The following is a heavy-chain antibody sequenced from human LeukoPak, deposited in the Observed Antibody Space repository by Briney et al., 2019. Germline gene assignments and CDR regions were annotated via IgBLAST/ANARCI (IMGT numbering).Heavy chain of an antibody. J-gene: IGHJ4*02. CDR2: IIPILGIA. D-gene: IGHD3-22*01. Sequence: ASVKVSCKASGGTFSSYAISWVRQAPGQGLEWMGRIIPILGIANYAQKFQGRVTITADKSTSTAYMELSSLRSEDTAVYYCAREASNYYVSSGYTNFAYWAREPWSPSPQ. V-gene: IGHV1-69*04. CDR1: GGTFSSYA. CDR3: AREASNYYVSSGYTNFAY.